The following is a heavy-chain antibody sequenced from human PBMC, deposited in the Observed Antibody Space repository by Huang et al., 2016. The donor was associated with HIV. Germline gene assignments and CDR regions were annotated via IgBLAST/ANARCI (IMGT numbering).Heavy chain of an antibody. V-gene: IGHV1-18*04. CDR1: GYTFISYG. CDR2: ISPSYGYT. CDR3: ARDLGTTVVPDGMDV. Sequence: QVQLVQSGAEVKKPGASVKGSCRASGYTFISYGITWVRQAPGQGLEWMVWISPSYGYTNYAQQFQGRVTMTTDTSTNTVYMEVRSLRSDDTAVYYCARDLGTTVVPDGMDVWGQGTTVTVSS. J-gene: IGHJ6*02. D-gene: IGHD4-17*01.